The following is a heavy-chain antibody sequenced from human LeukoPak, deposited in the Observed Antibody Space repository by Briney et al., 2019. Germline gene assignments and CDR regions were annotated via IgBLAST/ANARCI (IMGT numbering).Heavy chain of an antibody. CDR3: KGAWS. CDR2: ITGNGGST. CDR1: GFIFSSHA. Sequence: GGSLRLSCAASGFIFSSHAMAWVRQAPGKGLEWVSLITGNGGSTYYADSVKGRFTISRDNSKNTLFLQINSLRAEDTAVYYCKGAWSWGQGTLVTVSS. J-gene: IGHJ4*02. D-gene: IGHD3-3*01. V-gene: IGHV3-23*01.